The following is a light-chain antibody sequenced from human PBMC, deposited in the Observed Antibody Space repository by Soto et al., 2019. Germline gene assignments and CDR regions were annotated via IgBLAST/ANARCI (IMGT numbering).Light chain of an antibody. J-gene: IGKJ4*01. CDR1: KLVGSR. CDR3: QQSGNWPTLT. V-gene: IGKV3-15*01. CDR2: GAS. Sequence: VMTQSPDPLSLSPGDSASLSCGDSKLVGSRMAWYHQKPGQTPRLIIYGASTRAAGVPARFSGSGSGTHITLTINSLEPEDFAVYYCQQSGNWPTLTCGGGTKVDIK.